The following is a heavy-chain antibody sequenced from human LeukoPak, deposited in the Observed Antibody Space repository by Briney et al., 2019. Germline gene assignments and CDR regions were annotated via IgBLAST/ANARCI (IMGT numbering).Heavy chain of an antibody. CDR2: INSDGSST. Sequence: PGGSLRLSCAASGFTFSSYWMHWVRQAPGKGLVWVSGINSDGSSTRYADSVKGRFTISRDDAKNSLDLQMNSLRAEDTAVYYCARRDRRDGYYHGMDVWGQGTTVTVSS. D-gene: IGHD5-24*01. J-gene: IGHJ6*02. CDR1: GFTFSSYW. V-gene: IGHV3-74*01. CDR3: ARRDRRDGYYHGMDV.